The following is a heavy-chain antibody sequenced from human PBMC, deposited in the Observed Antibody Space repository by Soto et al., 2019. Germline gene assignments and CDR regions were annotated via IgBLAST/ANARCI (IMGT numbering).Heavy chain of an antibody. Sequence: SLRLSCAASGFTFSSYAMSWVREAPGKGLEWVSAISGSGGSTYYADSVKGRFTISRDNSKNTLYLQMNSLRAEDTAVYYCAKGGSSWYNYYYYGMDVWGQGTTVTVSS. CDR1: GFTFSSYA. D-gene: IGHD6-13*01. J-gene: IGHJ6*02. CDR2: ISGSGGST. CDR3: AKGGSSWYNYYYYGMDV. V-gene: IGHV3-23*01.